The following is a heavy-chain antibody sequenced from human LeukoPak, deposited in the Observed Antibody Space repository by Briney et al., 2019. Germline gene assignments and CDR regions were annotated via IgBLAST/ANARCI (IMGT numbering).Heavy chain of an antibody. J-gene: IGHJ4*02. D-gene: IGHD2-2*01. CDR3: AKATGWKTSSDYY. CDR2: ISGSGGST. CDR1: GFTVSSTY. V-gene: IGHV3-23*01. Sequence: GGSLRLSCAASGFTVSSTYMSWVRQAPGKGLEWVSAISGSGGSTYYADSVKGRFTISRDNSKNTLYLQMNSLRAEDTAVYYCAKATGWKTSSDYYWGQGTLVTVSS.